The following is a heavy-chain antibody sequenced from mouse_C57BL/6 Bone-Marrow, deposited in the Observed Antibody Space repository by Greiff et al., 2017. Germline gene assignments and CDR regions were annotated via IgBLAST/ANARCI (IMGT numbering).Heavy chain of an antibody. Sequence: EVQLQQSGPVLVKPGASVKMSCKASGYTFTDYYMNWVKQSHGKSLEWIGVINPYNGGTSYNQKFKGKATLTVDKSSSTAYMELNSLTSEDSAVYFCARERFYYYGFAYWGQGTLVTVSA. CDR1: GYTFTDYY. CDR3: ARERFYYYGFAY. CDR2: INPYNGGT. D-gene: IGHD1-1*01. V-gene: IGHV1-19*01. J-gene: IGHJ3*01.